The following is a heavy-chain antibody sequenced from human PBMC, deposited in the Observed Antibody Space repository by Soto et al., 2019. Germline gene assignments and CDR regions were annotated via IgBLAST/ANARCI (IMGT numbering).Heavy chain of an antibody. J-gene: IGHJ6*03. Sequence: ESGGGLVQPGGSLRLSCAASGFTFSNYEMHWVRQAPGKGLEYVSGISNNGAHTDYAKSVKGRFTISRDTSENTLYRQMGSLRAEDMALYYCARRGYGSRWPNVYMDVWGKGTTVTVS. CDR1: GFTFSNYE. V-gene: IGHV3-64*01. CDR3: ARRGYGSRWPNVYMDV. D-gene: IGHD6-13*01. CDR2: ISNNGAHT.